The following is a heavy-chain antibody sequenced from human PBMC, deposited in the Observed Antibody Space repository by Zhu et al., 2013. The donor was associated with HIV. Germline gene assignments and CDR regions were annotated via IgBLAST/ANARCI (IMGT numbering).Heavy chain of an antibody. Sequence: QVQLVQSGAEVKKPGSSVKVSCKASGGTFSSYAISWVRQAPGQGLEWMGGIIPIFGTANYAQKFQGRVTITADESTSTAYMELSSLRSEDTAVYYCARDLNCSSTSCYFAPGYWGQGTLVTVSS. V-gene: IGHV1-69*01. D-gene: IGHD2-2*01. CDR2: IIPIFGTA. CDR3: ARDLNCSSTSCYFAPGY. CDR1: GGTFSSYA. J-gene: IGHJ4*02.